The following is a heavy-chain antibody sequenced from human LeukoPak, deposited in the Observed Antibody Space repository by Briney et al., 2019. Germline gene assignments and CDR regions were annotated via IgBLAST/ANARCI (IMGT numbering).Heavy chain of an antibody. V-gene: IGHV1-8*01. Sequence: ASLKVSCKASGYTFTSYDINWVRQATGQGLEWMGWMNPNSGNTGYAQKFQGRVTMTRNTSISTASMELSSLRSEGTAVYYCARGPAWGFDYWGQGTLVTVSS. D-gene: IGHD1-26*01. CDR3: ARGPAWGFDY. J-gene: IGHJ4*02. CDR1: GYTFTSYD. CDR2: MNPNSGNT.